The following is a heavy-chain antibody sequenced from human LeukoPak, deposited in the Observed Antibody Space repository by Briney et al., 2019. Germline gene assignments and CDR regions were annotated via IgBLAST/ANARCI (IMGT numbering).Heavy chain of an antibody. CDR2: ISGSGSGT. J-gene: IGHJ6*02. V-gene: IGHV3-23*01. CDR3: AREVGSMDV. Sequence: HPGGSLRLSCAASGFTFSSYAMSWVRQAPGKGLEWVSTISGSGSGTYFADSVKGRFTISRDNSKNTLYLQMNSLRAEDTAVYYCAREVGSMDVWGQGTTVTVSS. D-gene: IGHD2-15*01. CDR1: GFTFSSYA.